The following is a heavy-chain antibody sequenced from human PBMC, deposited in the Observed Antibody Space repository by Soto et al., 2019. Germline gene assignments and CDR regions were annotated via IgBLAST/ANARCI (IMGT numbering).Heavy chain of an antibody. D-gene: IGHD3-9*01. CDR1: GFTFSSYG. V-gene: IGHV3-30*18. J-gene: IGHJ6*02. Sequence: PGGSLRLSCAASGFTFSSYGMHWVRQAPGKGLEWVAVISYDGSNKYYADSVKGRFTISRDNSKNTLYLQMNSLRAEDTAVYYCAKGSARGLGQTDYYYYGMDVWGQGTTVTVSS. CDR3: AKGSARGLGQTDYYYYGMDV. CDR2: ISYDGSNK.